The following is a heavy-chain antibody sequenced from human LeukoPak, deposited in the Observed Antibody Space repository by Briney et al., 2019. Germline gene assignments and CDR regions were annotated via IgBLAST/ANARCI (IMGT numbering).Heavy chain of an antibody. CDR3: ARERMLTVFDY. J-gene: IGHJ4*02. CDR2: IYYSGST. D-gene: IGHD2-8*01. Sequence: SETLSLTCAVSGGSISSSHWWSWIRQPPGKGLEWIGYIYYSGSTNYNPSLKSRVTISVDTSKNQFSLKLSSVTAADTAVYYCARERMLTVFDYWGQGTLVTVSS. V-gene: IGHV4-59*11. CDR1: GGSISSSHW.